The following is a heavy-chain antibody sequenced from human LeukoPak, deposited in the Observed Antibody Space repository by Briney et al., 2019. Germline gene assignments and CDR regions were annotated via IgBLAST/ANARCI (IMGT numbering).Heavy chain of an antibody. CDR3: ARRGSISTTGRNWFDP. CDR2: INHSGST. D-gene: IGHD4-17*01. Sequence: SETLSLTCAVYGGSFSGYYWSWIRQPPGKGLEWIGEINHSGSTNYNPSLKSRVTISVDTSKNQFSLKLSSVTAADTAVYYCARRGSISTTGRNWFDPWGQGTLVTVSS. J-gene: IGHJ5*02. V-gene: IGHV4-34*01. CDR1: GGSFSGYY.